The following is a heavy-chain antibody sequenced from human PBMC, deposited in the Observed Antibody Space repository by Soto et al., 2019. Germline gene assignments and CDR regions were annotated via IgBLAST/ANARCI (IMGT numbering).Heavy chain of an antibody. D-gene: IGHD3-10*01. CDR2: IYYSGST. V-gene: IGHV4-59*01. Sequence: SDTLSPTWPGSGCSNRSYYWSWIRQPPGKGPEWIGYIYYSGSTNYNPSLKSRVTISVDTSKNQFSLKLSSVTAADTAVYYCARVERLMLFEAGQGVSIWFDPWGQGTQVTSP. CDR3: ARVERLMLFEAGQGVSIWFDP. J-gene: IGHJ5*02. CDR1: GCSNRSYY.